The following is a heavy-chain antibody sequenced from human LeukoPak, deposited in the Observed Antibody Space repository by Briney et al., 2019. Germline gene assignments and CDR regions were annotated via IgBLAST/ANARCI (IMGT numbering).Heavy chain of an antibody. V-gene: IGHV4-34*01. CDR3: ARIRCGHTGDICYNH. CDR2: VSPGGYI. Sequence: PSETLSLTSTVSGVSFNAYYWSCIPQSPGKGLEWIGEVSPGGYIKYNPSLKSRVTISVDTSESQLSLRLSSVTAADTAMYYCARIRCGHTGDICYNHWAQGTLVTVSS. CDR1: GVSFNAYY. D-gene: IGHD2-8*02. J-gene: IGHJ5*02.